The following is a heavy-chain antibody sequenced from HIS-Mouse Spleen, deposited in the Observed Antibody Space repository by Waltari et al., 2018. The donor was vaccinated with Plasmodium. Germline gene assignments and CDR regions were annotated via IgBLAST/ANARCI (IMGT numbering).Heavy chain of an antibody. CDR2: IKKDGSEK. V-gene: IGHV3-7*01. J-gene: IGHJ2*01. CDR1: GFTFSSYW. CDR3: ASSWYLYFDL. D-gene: IGHD6-13*01. Sequence: EVQLVESGGGLVQPGGSLRLSCAASGFTFSSYWMSWVRQAPGKGLEWVANIKKDGSEKDYVDSVKGRFTISRDNAKNSLYLQMNSLRAEDTAVYYCASSWYLYFDLWGRGTLVTVSS.